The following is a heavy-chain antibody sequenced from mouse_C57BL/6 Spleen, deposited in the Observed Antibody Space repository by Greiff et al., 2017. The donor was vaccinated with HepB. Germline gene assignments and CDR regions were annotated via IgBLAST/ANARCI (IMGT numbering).Heavy chain of an antibody. CDR2: INPTDGDT. CDR1: GYTFTSYW. D-gene: IGHD2-2*01. V-gene: IGHV1-74*01. CDR3: AIRGLRYYAMDY. Sequence: VQLQQSGAELVKPGASVKVSCKASGYTFTSYWMHWVKQRPDQGLEWIGKINPTDGDTNYNQKFKGKATLTVDKSSSTAYMQLSSLTSEDSAVYYCAIRGLRYYAMDYWGQGTSVTVSS. J-gene: IGHJ4*01.